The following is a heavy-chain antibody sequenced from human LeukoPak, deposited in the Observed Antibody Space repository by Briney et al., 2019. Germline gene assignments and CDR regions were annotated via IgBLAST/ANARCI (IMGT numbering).Heavy chain of an antibody. CDR2: ISGSGGST. V-gene: IGHV3-23*01. CDR3: AKGVEVITGYFDY. CDR1: GFTFSSYA. Sequence: PGGSLRLSCAASGFTFSSYAMSWVRQAPGKGLEWVSAISGSGGSTYYADSVKGRFTISRDNAKNTLYLQMNSLRAEDTAVYYCAKGVEVITGYFDYWGQGTLVTVSS. J-gene: IGHJ4*02. D-gene: IGHD3-22*01.